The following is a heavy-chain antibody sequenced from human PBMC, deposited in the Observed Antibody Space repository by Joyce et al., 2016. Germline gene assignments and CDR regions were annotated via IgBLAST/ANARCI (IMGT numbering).Heavy chain of an antibody. CDR3: ARRVAARSDWFDP. CDR1: GYTFTSFY. J-gene: IGHJ5*02. Sequence: QVQLVQSGAEVKKPGASVKVSCKASGYTFTSFYIQWVRQAPGHGLEWVGMINTSGGTTTYEQKFQGRVTMTRDTSTSTVYMELSSLRSDDTAVYYCARRVAARSDWFDPWGQGTLVTVSS. D-gene: IGHD6-6*01. V-gene: IGHV1-46*01. CDR2: INTSGGTT.